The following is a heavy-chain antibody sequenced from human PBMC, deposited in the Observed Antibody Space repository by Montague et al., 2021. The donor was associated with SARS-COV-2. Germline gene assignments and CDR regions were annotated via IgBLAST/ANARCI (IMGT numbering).Heavy chain of an antibody. D-gene: IGHD1-7*01. Sequence: SETLSLTCNVSGDSITNTRYFWGWIRQPPGKALEWIGSIYHNGNTYYNPSLERRALLSIDTSKNQFSLRLSSVIASDTAVYYCAVELNYFFDYWGQGFLVSVFS. V-gene: IGHV4-39*01. CDR3: AVELNYFFDY. CDR1: GDSITNTRYF. CDR2: IYHNGNT. J-gene: IGHJ4*02.